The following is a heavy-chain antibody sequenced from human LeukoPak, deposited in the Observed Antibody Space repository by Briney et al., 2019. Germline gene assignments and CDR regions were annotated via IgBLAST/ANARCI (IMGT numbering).Heavy chain of an antibody. Sequence: PSETLSLTCTVSGGSVSSGSYYWSWIRQPPGKGLEWIGYIYYSGSTDYNPSLKSRVTISVDTSKNQFSLKLSSVTAADTAVYYCARGEAVAGIGFGWFDPWGQGTLVTVSS. CDR1: GGSVSSGSYY. V-gene: IGHV4-61*01. D-gene: IGHD6-19*01. CDR2: IYYSGST. CDR3: ARGEAVAGIGFGWFDP. J-gene: IGHJ5*02.